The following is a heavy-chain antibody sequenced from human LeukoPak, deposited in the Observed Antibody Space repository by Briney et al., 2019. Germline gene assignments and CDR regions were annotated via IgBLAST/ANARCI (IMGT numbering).Heavy chain of an antibody. D-gene: IGHD3-10*01. CDR1: GGSISSYY. J-gene: IGHJ5*02. CDR2: IYYSGST. V-gene: IGHV4-59*01. CDR3: ATFGGWFDP. Sequence: SETLSLTCTVSGGSISSYYWSWIRQPPGKGLEWIGYIYYSGSTNYNPSLKSRVTISVDTSKNQFSLKLSSVTAADTAVYYCATFGGWFDPWGQGTLATVSS.